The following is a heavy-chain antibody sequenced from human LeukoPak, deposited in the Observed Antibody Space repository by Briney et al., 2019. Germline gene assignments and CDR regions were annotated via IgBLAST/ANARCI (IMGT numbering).Heavy chain of an antibody. CDR1: GGTFSIYA. CDR2: IIPIFGTA. J-gene: IGHJ3*02. CDR3: ANSGDYYDSSGRPLDAFDI. D-gene: IGHD3-22*01. Sequence: ASVKVSCKASGGTFSIYAISWVRQAPGQGLERMGGIIPIFGTANYAQKFQGRVTITADESTSTAYMELSSLRSEDTAVYYCANSGDYYDSSGRPLDAFDIWGQGTMVTVSS. V-gene: IGHV1-69*13.